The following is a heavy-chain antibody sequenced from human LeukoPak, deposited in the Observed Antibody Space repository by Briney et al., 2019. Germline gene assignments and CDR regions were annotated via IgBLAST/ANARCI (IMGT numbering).Heavy chain of an antibody. Sequence: SETLSLTCTVSGGSISSGSYYWSWIRQPAGKGLEWIGRIYTSGSTNYNPSLKSRVTISVDTSKNQFSLKLSSVTAADTAVYYCARDGGDGYKANWFDTWGQGTLVTVSS. CDR1: GGSISSGSYY. J-gene: IGHJ5*02. V-gene: IGHV4-61*02. CDR3: ARDGGDGYKANWFDT. CDR2: IYTSGST. D-gene: IGHD5-24*01.